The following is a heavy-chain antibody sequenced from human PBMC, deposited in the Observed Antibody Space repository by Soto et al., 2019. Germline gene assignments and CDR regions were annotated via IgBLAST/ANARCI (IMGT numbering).Heavy chain of an antibody. D-gene: IGHD3-9*01. CDR1: GFTFSSYA. CDR3: AKGGENSLRYFDWLLSSIDY. CDR2: ISGSGGST. Sequence: EVQLLESGGGLVQPGGSLRLSCAASGFTFSSYAMSWVRQAPGKGLEWVSAISGSGGSTYYADSVKGRFTISRDNSKNTLYLQMNSLSAEDTAVYYCAKGGENSLRYFDWLLSSIDYWGQGTLVTVSS. J-gene: IGHJ4*02. V-gene: IGHV3-23*01.